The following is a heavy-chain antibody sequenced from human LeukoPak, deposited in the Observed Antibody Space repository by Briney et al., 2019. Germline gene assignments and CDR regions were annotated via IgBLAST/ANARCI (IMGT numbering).Heavy chain of an antibody. CDR1: GYTFPTYG. D-gene: IGHD4-17*01. V-gene: IGHV1-18*04. CDR3: ARDRDYGDYNTQDLFVY. J-gene: IGHJ4*02. Sequence: ASVKVSCKASGYTFPTYGISWVRQAPGQGLEWMGWISAYNGNTNYAQKLQGRVTMTTDTSTNTAYMELRSLRSDDTAVYYCARDRDYGDYNTQDLFVYWGQGTLVTVSS. CDR2: ISAYNGNT.